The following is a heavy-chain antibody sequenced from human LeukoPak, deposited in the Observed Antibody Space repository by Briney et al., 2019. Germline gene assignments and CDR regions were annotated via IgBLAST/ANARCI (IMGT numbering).Heavy chain of an antibody. J-gene: IGHJ4*02. CDR3: AGSGRRYYFDY. D-gene: IGHD4-17*01. CDR2: IYHSGST. Sequence: SETLSLTCAVSGGSISSGGYSWSWIRQPPGKGLEWIGYIYHSGSTYYNPSLKSRVTISVDRSKNQFSLKLSSVTAADTAVYYCAGSGRRYYFDYWGQGTLVTVSS. V-gene: IGHV4-30-2*01. CDR1: GGSISSGGYS.